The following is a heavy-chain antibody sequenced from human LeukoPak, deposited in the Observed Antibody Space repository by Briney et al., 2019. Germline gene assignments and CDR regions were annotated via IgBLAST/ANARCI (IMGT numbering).Heavy chain of an antibody. CDR1: GFTFSSYS. Sequence: GGSLRLSCAASGFTFSSYSMNWVRQAPGKGLEWVSYISSSSSTIYYADSVKGRFTISRDNAKNSLYLQMNSLRAEDTAVYYCARSRNFEYSSSSSYYYMDVWGKGTTVTVSS. CDR3: ARSRNFEYSSSSSYYYMDV. D-gene: IGHD6-6*01. V-gene: IGHV3-48*01. CDR2: ISSSSSTI. J-gene: IGHJ6*03.